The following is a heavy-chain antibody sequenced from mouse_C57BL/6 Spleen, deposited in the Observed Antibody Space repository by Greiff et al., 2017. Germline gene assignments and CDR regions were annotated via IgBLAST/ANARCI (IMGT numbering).Heavy chain of an antibody. Sequence: VKLQQPGAELVMPGASVKLSCKASGYTFTSYWMHWVKQRPGQGLEWIGEIDPSDSYTNYNQKFKGKSTLTVDKSSSTAYMQLSSLTSEDSAVYYGARSLVGYYCDYWGQGTTLTVSS. CDR3: ARSLVGYYCDY. V-gene: IGHV1-69*01. J-gene: IGHJ2*01. CDR1: GYTFTSYW. D-gene: IGHD2-2*01. CDR2: IDPSDSYT.